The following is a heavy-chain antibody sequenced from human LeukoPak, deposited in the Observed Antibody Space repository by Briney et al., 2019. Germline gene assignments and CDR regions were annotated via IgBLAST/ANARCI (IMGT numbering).Heavy chain of an antibody. V-gene: IGHV1-18*01. CDR2: ISAYNGNT. CDR3: ARDTGLQYSGYDHDY. J-gene: IGHJ4*02. D-gene: IGHD5-12*01. Sequence: ASVKVSCKASGGTFSSYAISWVRQAPGQGLEWMGWISAYNGNTNYAQKLQGRVTMTTDTSTSTAYMELRSLRSDDTAVYYCARDTGLQYSGYDHDYWGQGTLVTVSS. CDR1: GGTFSSYA.